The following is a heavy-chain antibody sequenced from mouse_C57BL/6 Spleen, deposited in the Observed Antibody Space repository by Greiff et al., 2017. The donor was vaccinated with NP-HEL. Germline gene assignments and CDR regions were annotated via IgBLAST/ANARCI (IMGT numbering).Heavy chain of an antibody. D-gene: IGHD3-2*02. Sequence: EVQLQQSGPELVKPGASVKIPCKASGYTFTDYNMDWVKQSHGKSLEWIGDINPNNGGTNYNQKFKGKATLTVDKSSSTAYMELSSLTSEDTAVYDCARWGSSGDAWFASWGQGTLVTVSA. V-gene: IGHV1-18*01. J-gene: IGHJ3*01. CDR2: INPNNGGT. CDR3: ARWGSSGDAWFAS. CDR1: GYTFTDYN.